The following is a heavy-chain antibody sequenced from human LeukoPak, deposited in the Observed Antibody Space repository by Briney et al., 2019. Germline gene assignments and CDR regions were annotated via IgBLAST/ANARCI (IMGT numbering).Heavy chain of an antibody. CDR3: IIEGYYHSSGFDN. CDR1: GFTFSSYG. CDR2: IKSKTDGGAT. J-gene: IGHJ4*02. Sequence: PGRSLRLSCAASGFTFSSYGMHWVRQAPGKGLEWVGRIKSKTDGGATDYAAPVKGRFTISRDDLENTLFLQMNGLKTEDTALYYCIIEGYYHSSGFDNWGQGTLVTVSS. D-gene: IGHD3-22*01. V-gene: IGHV3-15*01.